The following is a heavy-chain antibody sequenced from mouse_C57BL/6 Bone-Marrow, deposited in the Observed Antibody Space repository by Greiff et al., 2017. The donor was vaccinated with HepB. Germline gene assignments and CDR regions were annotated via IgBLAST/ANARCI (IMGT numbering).Heavy chain of an antibody. CDR1: GYTFTDYY. Sequence: VKLVESGPELVKPGASVKISCKASGYTFTDYYINWVKQRPGQGLEWIGWIFPGSGSTYYNEKFKGKATLTVDKSSSTAYMLLSSLTSEDSAVYFCARCYDGYYRYWYFDVWGTGTTVTVSS. CDR2: IFPGSGST. D-gene: IGHD2-3*01. V-gene: IGHV1-75*01. J-gene: IGHJ1*03. CDR3: ARCYDGYYRYWYFDV.